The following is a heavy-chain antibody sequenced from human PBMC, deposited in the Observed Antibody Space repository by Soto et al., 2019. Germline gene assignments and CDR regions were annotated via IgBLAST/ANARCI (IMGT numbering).Heavy chain of an antibody. J-gene: IGHJ3*02. Sequence: ASVKVSCKASGGTFSSYTISWVRQAPGQGLEWMGRIIPILGIANYAQKFQGRVTITADKSTSTAYMELSSLRSEDTALYYCATGAGLNDAFDIWGQGTMVTVSS. D-gene: IGHD7-27*01. CDR3: ATGAGLNDAFDI. V-gene: IGHV1-69*02. CDR2: IIPILGIA. CDR1: GGTFSSYT.